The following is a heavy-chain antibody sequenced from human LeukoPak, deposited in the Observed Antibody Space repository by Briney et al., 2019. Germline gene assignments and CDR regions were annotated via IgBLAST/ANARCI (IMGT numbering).Heavy chain of an antibody. CDR3: AKAPTGSSSGWYVY. CDR2: ISYSGKNT. Sequence: PGGSLRLSCAASGFTFSTYAMTWVRQAPGKGLGWVSAISYSGKNTYYADSLKGRFTISRDDSKNTLYLQMNSLRAGDTAVYYCAKAPTGSSSGWYVYWGQGTQVTVSS. V-gene: IGHV3-23*01. D-gene: IGHD6-19*01. J-gene: IGHJ4*02. CDR1: GFTFSTYA.